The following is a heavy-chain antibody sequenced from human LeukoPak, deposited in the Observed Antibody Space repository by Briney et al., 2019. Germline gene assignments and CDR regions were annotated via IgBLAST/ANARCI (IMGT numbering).Heavy chain of an antibody. CDR1: GFTFSTYG. CDR3: AKSRGSYLIDY. V-gene: IGHV3-23*01. J-gene: IGHJ4*02. Sequence: GGSLRLSCAASGFTFSTYGMSWVRQAPGKGLEWVAAISGSGGSTYNADSVRGRFTISRDSSKNTLYLQMNSLRAEDTAVYYCAKSRGSYLIDYWGQGTLVTVSS. D-gene: IGHD1-26*01. CDR2: ISGSGGST.